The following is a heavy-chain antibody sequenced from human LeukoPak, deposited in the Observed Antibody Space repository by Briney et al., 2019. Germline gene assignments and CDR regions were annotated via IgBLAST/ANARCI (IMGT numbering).Heavy chain of an antibody. Sequence: PGGSLRLSCAASGFTFSSYAMHWVRQAPGKGLEWVAVISYDGSNKYYADSVKGRFTISRDNSKNTLYLIMNSLRAEDTAVYSCAKALLRNFDWHFDYWGQGTLVTVSS. V-gene: IGHV3-30*18. J-gene: IGHJ4*02. CDR1: GFTFSSYA. CDR2: ISYDGSNK. CDR3: AKALLRNFDWHFDY. D-gene: IGHD3-9*01.